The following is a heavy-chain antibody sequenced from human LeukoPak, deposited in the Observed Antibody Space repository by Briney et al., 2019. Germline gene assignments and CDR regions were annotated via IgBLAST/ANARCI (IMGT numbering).Heavy chain of an antibody. V-gene: IGHV1-18*01. CDR3: ARSTQWFGELSFDY. J-gene: IGHJ4*02. CDR2: ISAYNGNT. CDR1: GYTFTSYG. D-gene: IGHD3-10*01. Sequence: PGASVKVSCTASGYTFTSYGISWVRQAPGQGLEWMGWISAYNGNTNYAQKLQGRVTMTTDTSTSTAYMELRSLRSDDTAVYYCARSTQWFGELSFDYWGQGTLVTVSS.